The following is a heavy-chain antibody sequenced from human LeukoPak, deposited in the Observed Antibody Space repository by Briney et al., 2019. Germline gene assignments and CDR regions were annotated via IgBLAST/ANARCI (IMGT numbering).Heavy chain of an antibody. Sequence: GGSLRLSCAASGFTFSSYSMNWVRQAPGKGLEWVSYISSSSSNMYYADSVKGRFTISRDNSKNTLYLQMNSLRAEDTAVYYCASRLLSAYYYGMDVWGQGTTVTVSS. V-gene: IGHV3-48*01. D-gene: IGHD2-15*01. J-gene: IGHJ6*02. CDR2: ISSSSSNM. CDR1: GFTFSSYS. CDR3: ASRLLSAYYYGMDV.